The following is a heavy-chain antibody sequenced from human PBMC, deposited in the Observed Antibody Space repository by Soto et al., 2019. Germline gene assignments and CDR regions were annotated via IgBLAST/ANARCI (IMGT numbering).Heavy chain of an antibody. Sequence: SETLSLTCAVYGGSFSGYYWSWIRQPPGKGLEWIGEINHSGSTNYNPSLKSRVTISVDTSKNQFSLKLSSVTAADTAVYYCARAGGRKDTAMAPYYFDYWGQGTLVTVSS. J-gene: IGHJ4*02. D-gene: IGHD5-18*01. CDR2: INHSGST. CDR3: ARAGGRKDTAMAPYYFDY. CDR1: GGSFSGYY. V-gene: IGHV4-34*01.